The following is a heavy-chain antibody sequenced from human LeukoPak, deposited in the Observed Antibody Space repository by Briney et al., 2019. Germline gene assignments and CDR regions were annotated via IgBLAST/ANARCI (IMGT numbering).Heavy chain of an antibody. CDR2: IIPIFGTA. J-gene: IGHJ6*02. D-gene: IGHD3-10*01. V-gene: IGHV1-69*13. Sequence: VASVKVSCKASGGTFSSYAISWARQAPGQGLEWMGGIIPIFGTANYAQKFQGRVTITADESTSTAYMELSSLRSEDTAVYYCARERVDYYGSGSYYYGMDVWGQGTTVTVSS. CDR1: GGTFSSYA. CDR3: ARERVDYYGSGSYYYGMDV.